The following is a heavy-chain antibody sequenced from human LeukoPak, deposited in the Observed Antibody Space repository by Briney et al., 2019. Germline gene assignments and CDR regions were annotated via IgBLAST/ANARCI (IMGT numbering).Heavy chain of an antibody. D-gene: IGHD3-10*01. CDR1: GGTFSSYA. V-gene: IGHV1-69*04. CDR2: IIPILGIA. CDR3: ARAGYYGSGSTHYGMDV. J-gene: IGHJ6*02. Sequence: SVKVSCKASGGTFSSYAISWVRQAPGQGLEWMGRIIPILGIANYAQKFQGRVTITADKSTSTAYMELSSLRSEDTAVYYCARAGYYGSGSTHYGMDVWGQGTTVTVSS.